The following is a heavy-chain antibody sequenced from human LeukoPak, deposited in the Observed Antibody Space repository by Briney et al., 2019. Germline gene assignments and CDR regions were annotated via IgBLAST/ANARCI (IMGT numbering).Heavy chain of an antibody. CDR1: GFSFSTYS. CDR2: IDGRSNYK. CDR3: AREDGIVGASSAFDV. Sequence: GGSLRLSCAASGFSFSTYSMHWVRQAPGKGLEWVSSIDGRSNYKYYADSVKVRLIISKDNAQSSLFLQMNSLRGEDTALYYCAREDGIVGASSAFDVWGQGTMVTVS. D-gene: IGHD1-26*01. V-gene: IGHV3-21*01. J-gene: IGHJ3*01.